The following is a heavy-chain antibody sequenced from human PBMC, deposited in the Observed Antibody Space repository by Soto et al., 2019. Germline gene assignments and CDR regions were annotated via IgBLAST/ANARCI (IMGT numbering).Heavy chain of an antibody. V-gene: IGHV4-39*01. CDR2: IYYSGST. CDR1: GGSISSSSYY. D-gene: IGHD2-8*01. J-gene: IGHJ5*02. CDR3: ASRFCTNGVCYTPNWFDP. Sequence: SETLSLTCTVSGGSISSSSYYWGWIRQPPGKGLEWIGSIYYSGSTYYNPSLKSRVTISVDTSKNQFSLKLSSVTAADTAVYYCASRFCTNGVCYTPNWFDPWGQGTLVTVSS.